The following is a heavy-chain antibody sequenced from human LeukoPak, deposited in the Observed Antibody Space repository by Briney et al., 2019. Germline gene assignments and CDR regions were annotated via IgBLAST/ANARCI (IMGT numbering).Heavy chain of an antibody. V-gene: IGHV4-59*01. Sequence: SETLSLTCTVSGGSISSYYWSWIRQPPGKGLEWIGYIYYSGSTNYNPSLKSRVTISVDTSKNQFSLKLSSVTAADTAVYYCARGYYYDSSGYSLGMDVWGQGTTVTVSS. J-gene: IGHJ6*02. CDR3: ARGYYYDSSGYSLGMDV. CDR1: GGSISSYY. CDR2: IYYSGST. D-gene: IGHD3-22*01.